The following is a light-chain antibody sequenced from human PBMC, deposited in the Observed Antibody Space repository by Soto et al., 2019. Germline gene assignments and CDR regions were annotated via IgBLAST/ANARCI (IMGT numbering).Light chain of an antibody. CDR3: QQFNVWTLT. V-gene: IGKV3-15*01. CDR2: CAS. CDR1: QSVGSN. Sequence: EMVLTQSPATLSVSPGGRATLSCRASQSVGSNLAWYQQKPGQAPRLLIYCASTRATGIPATFSGSGSWTEFTLTISSLQSEDAAFYYCQQFNVWTLTLGGGTNVEI. J-gene: IGKJ4*01.